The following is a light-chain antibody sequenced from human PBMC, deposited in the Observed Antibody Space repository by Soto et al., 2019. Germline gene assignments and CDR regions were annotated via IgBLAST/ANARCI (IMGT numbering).Light chain of an antibody. Sequence: QSALTQPASVSGSPGQSITISCTGTSSDVGGYNYVSWYQQHPGKAPKLMIYDVSNRPSGVSNRFSGSTSGNTASLTISGLQDEDEAEYYSSSYTSSSTTVFGGGTKLTV. CDR3: SSYTSSSTTV. J-gene: IGLJ2*01. V-gene: IGLV2-14*01. CDR1: SSDVGGYNY. CDR2: DVS.